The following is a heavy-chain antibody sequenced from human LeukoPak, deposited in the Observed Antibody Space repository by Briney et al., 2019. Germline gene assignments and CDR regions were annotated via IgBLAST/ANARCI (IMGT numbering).Heavy chain of an antibody. CDR1: GFTVSSNY. Sequence: TGGSLRLSCAASGFTVSSNYMSWVRQAPGKGLEWVSVIYSGGSTYYADSVKGRFTISRDNSKNTLYLQMNSLRAEDTAVYYCAKDLVSVSSGYYYDSWGQGTLVTVSS. CDR3: AKDLVSVSSGYYYDS. V-gene: IGHV3-53*01. CDR2: IYSGGST. D-gene: IGHD3-22*01. J-gene: IGHJ4*02.